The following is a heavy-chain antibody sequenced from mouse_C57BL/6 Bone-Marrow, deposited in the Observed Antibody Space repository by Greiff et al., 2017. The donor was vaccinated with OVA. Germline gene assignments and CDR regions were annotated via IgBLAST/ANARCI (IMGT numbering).Heavy chain of an antibody. CDR3: ARELYGYYYFDY. J-gene: IGHJ2*01. CDR2: ISDGGSYT. Sequence: EVQLVESGGGLVKPGGSLKLSCAASGFTFSSYAMSWVRQTPEKRLEWVATISDGGSYTYYPDNVKGRFTISRDNAKNNLYLQMSHLKSEDTAMYYCARELYGYYYFDYWGQGTTLTVSS. V-gene: IGHV5-4*01. D-gene: IGHD1-2*01. CDR1: GFTFSSYA.